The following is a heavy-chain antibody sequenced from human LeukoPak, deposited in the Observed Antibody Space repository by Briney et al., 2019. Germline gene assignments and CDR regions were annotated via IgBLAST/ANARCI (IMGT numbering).Heavy chain of an antibody. CDR1: GFTFSSYS. CDR3: ASGLLWFGEPRT. Sequence: GGSLRLSCAASGFTFSSYSMNWVRQAPGKGLEWVSSISSSSSYIYYADSVKGRFTISRDNAKNTLYLQMNSLRAEDTAVYYCASGLLWFGEPRTWGQGTLVTVSS. CDR2: ISSSSSYI. D-gene: IGHD3-10*01. V-gene: IGHV3-21*01. J-gene: IGHJ4*02.